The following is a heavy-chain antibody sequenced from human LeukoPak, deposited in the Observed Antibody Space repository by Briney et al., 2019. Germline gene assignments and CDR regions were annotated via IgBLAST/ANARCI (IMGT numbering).Heavy chain of an antibody. CDR2: IQYDGNNK. D-gene: IGHD3-3*01. CDR3: ARDYDFWTNNYGDAFDA. J-gene: IGHJ3*01. Sequence: GGSLRLSCAVSGFTFSSYGMFWVRQAPGKGLEWVALIQYDGNNKHYADPVKGRFTISRDNSKNTVFLEMNSLRAEDTALYYCARDYDFWTNNYGDAFDAWGQGTMVTVSS. CDR1: GFTFSSYG. V-gene: IGHV3-30*02.